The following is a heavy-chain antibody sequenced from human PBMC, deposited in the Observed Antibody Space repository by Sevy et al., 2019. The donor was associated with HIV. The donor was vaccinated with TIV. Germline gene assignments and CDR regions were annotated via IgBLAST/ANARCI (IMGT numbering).Heavy chain of an antibody. D-gene: IGHD1-26*01. Sequence: ASVKVSCKVSGYTLTELSMHWVRQAPGKGLEWMGGFDPEDGETIYAQRFQGRVTMTEDTSTDTAYMELSSLRSEDTAVYYCATDLGGSLPFDYWGQGTLVTVSS. V-gene: IGHV1-24*01. CDR3: ATDLGGSLPFDY. CDR2: FDPEDGET. CDR1: GYTLTELS. J-gene: IGHJ4*02.